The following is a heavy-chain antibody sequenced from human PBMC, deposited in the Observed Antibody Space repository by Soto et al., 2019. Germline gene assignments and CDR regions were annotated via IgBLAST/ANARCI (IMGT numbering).Heavy chain of an antibody. V-gene: IGHV1-69*01. CDR1: GGTFSSYA. CDR2: IIPIFGTA. CDR3: ARDDGRVGTILVYGMDV. D-gene: IGHD3-3*01. Sequence: QVPLVQSGAEVKKPGSSVKVSCKASGGTFSSYAISWVRQAPGQGLEWMGGIIPIFGTANYAQKFQGRVTITADESTSTAYMELSSLRSEDTAVYYCARDDGRVGTILVYGMDVWGQGTTVTVSS. J-gene: IGHJ6*02.